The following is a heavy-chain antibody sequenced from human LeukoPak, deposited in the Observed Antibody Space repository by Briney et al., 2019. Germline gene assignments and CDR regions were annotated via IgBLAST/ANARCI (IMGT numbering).Heavy chain of an antibody. CDR2: IKPDGSEK. CDR3: ARREVTAAWYFDY. CDR1: GFTFSNYW. J-gene: IGHJ4*02. D-gene: IGHD2-21*02. V-gene: IGHV3-7*05. Sequence: GGSLRLSCAASGFTFSNYWMTWVRQAPGKGLEWVANIKPDGSEKYYVDSVKGRFTISRDNAKKSLYLQMSSLRAEDTAVYYCARREVTAAWYFDYWGQGTLVTVSS.